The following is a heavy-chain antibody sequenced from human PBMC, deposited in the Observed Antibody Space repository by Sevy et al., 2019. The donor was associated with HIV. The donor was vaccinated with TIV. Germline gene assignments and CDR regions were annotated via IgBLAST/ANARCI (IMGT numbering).Heavy chain of an antibody. CDR3: ARGPNYGDRTDYFEY. CDR2: IKQDESEI. Sequence: GGSLRLSCAVSGFPFSNYWMSWVRQAPGKGLEWVANIKQDESEIYNVDSVKGRVTISRDNAKNSVSLQMNSLGAEDTAVYYCARGPNYGDRTDYFEYWGQGLLVTVSS. D-gene: IGHD4-17*01. CDR1: GFPFSNYW. J-gene: IGHJ4*02. V-gene: IGHV3-7*01.